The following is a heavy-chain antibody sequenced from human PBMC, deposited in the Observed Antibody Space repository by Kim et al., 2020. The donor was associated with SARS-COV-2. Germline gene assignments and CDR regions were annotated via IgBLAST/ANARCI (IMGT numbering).Heavy chain of an antibody. CDR2: ITYDGSNK. CDR3: ARADSGSYRAAFDS. CDR1: GFTFSSYA. D-gene: IGHD1-26*01. Sequence: GGSLRLSCAASGFTFSSYAMHWVRQAPGKGLEWVAVITYDGSNKYYADSVKGRFTISRDNSKNTLYLQMNSLRAEDTAVYYCARADSGSYRAAFDSWGQG. J-gene: IGHJ3*02. V-gene: IGHV3-30-3*01.